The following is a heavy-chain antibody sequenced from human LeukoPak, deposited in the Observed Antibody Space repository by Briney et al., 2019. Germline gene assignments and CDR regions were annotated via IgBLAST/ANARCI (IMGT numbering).Heavy chain of an antibody. CDR2: IGYDGSNQ. J-gene: IGHJ4*02. CDR3: ARDWYYDSSGYLPY. V-gene: IGHV3-33*01. D-gene: IGHD3-22*01. Sequence: GMSLRLSCAASGFTFSRYAMHWVRQAPGKGLEWVAVIGYDGSNQYYVDSVKGRFTISRDNSKKMLYLQMNSLRAEDTAVYYCARDWYYDSSGYLPYWGQGTLVIVSS. CDR1: GFTFSRYA.